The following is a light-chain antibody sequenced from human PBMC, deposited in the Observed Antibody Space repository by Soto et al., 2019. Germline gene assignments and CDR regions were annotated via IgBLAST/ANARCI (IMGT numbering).Light chain of an antibody. CDR3: QQYGSSPPYT. V-gene: IGKV3-20*01. CDR1: QSVSSSY. CDR2: DAS. Sequence: EIVLTQSPGTLSLSPGERATLSCRASQSVSSSYLAWYQQKPGQAPRLLIYDASNRATGIPDRFSGSGSGTDFTLTISRLEPEDFAVYYCQQYGSSPPYTFGQGTTLEIK. J-gene: IGKJ2*01.